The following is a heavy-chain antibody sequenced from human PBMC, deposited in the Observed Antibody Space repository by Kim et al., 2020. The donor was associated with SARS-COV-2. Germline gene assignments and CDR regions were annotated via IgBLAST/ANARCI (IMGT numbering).Heavy chain of an antibody. CDR1: GGSISSYY. J-gene: IGHJ2*01. CDR2: IYYSGST. V-gene: IGHV4-59*08. Sequence: SETLSLTCTVSGGSISSYYWSWIRQPPGKGLEWIGYIYYSGSTNYNPSLKSRVTISVDTSKNQFSLKLSSVTAADTAVYYCARSTNFWSGRYWYFDLWGRGTLVTVSS. D-gene: IGHD3-3*01. CDR3: ARSTNFWSGRYWYFDL.